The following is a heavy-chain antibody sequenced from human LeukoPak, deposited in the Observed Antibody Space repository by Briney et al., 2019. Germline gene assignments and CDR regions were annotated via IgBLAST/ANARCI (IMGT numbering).Heavy chain of an antibody. CDR2: INWNGGST. J-gene: IGHJ5*02. Sequence: GGSLRLSCAASGFTFDDYGVSWVRQAPGKGLEWVSVINWNGGSTGYADSVKGRFTISRDNAKNSLYLQMNSLRAEDTALYHCARDWRSSGRTRRGYNWFDPWGQGTLVTVSS. D-gene: IGHD6-19*01. CDR3: ARDWRSSGRTRRGYNWFDP. V-gene: IGHV3-20*01. CDR1: GFTFDDYG.